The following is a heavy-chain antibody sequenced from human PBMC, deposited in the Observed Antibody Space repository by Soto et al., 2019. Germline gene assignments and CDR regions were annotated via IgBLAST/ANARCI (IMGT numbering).Heavy chain of an antibody. CDR2: ISTSGVP. Sequence: GGPIRLSCAASGFTFSGYAMSWARQAPGKGLEWVSSISTSGVPHYADSVKGRFTISRDNSENTLDLQMFSLTTEDTAVYYCAKNYFFDSWGRGTLVTVSS. CDR3: AKNYFFDS. V-gene: IGHV3-23*01. J-gene: IGHJ5*01. CDR1: GFTFSGYA. D-gene: IGHD3-9*01.